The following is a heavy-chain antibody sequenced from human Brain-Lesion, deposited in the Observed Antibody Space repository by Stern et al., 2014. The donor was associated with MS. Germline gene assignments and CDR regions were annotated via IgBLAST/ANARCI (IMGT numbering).Heavy chain of an antibody. CDR2: ISYDGSDN. V-gene: IGHV3-30*01. CDR1: GFTFSYHA. CDR3: ARGGAVTSSEYYFDY. D-gene: IGHD4-17*01. Sequence: VQLVESGGGVVQPGRSLGLSCAASGFTFSYHAMHWVRQAPGKGLEWVAVISYDGSDNYYAGSVKGRFTLSRDNSKNTLYLQMNSLRAEDTAVYYCARGGAVTSSEYYFDYWGQGTLVTVSS. J-gene: IGHJ4*02.